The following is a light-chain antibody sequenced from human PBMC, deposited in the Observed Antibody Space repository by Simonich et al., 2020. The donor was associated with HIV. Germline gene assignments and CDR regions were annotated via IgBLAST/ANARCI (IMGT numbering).Light chain of an antibody. J-gene: IGKJ2*01. CDR1: QSVLYSSNNKNH. CDR3: QQYYSTPHT. CDR2: WAS. Sequence: DIVMTQSPDSLAVSLGERATINCKSSQSVLYSSNNKNHLAWYQQRPGQPPKLLIYWASTRESGVPDRFSGSGSGTDFTLTISSPQAEDVAVYYCQQYYSTPHTFGQGTKLEI. V-gene: IGKV4-1*01.